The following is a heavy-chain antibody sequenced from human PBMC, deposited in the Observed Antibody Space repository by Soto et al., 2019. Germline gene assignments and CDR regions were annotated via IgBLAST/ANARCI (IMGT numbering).Heavy chain of an antibody. V-gene: IGHV4-31*03. CDR1: GGSISSGGYH. J-gene: IGHJ5*02. CDR3: ARGSDSSGYLAGYDP. CDR2: IYYSGST. Sequence: QVQLQESGPGLVKPSQTLSLMCTVSGGSISSGGYHWTCIRQHPGKGLEWIGYIYYSGSTHYNPSLKSRVTISVDTSKNPFSLTLSSVTAADTAVYYCARGSDSSGYLAGYDPWGQGSLVTVSS. D-gene: IGHD3-22*01.